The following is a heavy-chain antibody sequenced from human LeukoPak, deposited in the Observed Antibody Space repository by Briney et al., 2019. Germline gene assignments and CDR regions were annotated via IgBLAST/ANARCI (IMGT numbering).Heavy chain of an antibody. CDR1: GDSVSGAFW. CDR2: IYYSGST. D-gene: IGHD1-26*01. Sequence: SETLSLTCAVSGDSVSGAFWWSWVRLPPHKGLKWIGSIYYSGSTYYNPSLKSRVTISVDTSKNQFSLKLSSVTAADTAVYYCARVLRGSRLPFDYWGQGTLVTVSS. V-gene: IGHV4-38-2*01. CDR3: ARVLRGSRLPFDY. J-gene: IGHJ4*02.